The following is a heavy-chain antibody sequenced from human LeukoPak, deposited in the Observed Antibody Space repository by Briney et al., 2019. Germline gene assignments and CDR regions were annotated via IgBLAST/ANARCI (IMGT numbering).Heavy chain of an antibody. V-gene: IGHV1-46*01. CDR3: ARVAGWYGDWFDP. CDR2: INPSGGST. J-gene: IGHJ5*02. CDR1: GYTFTSYY. D-gene: IGHD6-19*01. Sequence: GASVKVSCKASGYTFTSYYMHWVRQAPGQGLEWMGIINPSGGSTSYAQKFQGRVTMTRDMSTSTVYMELSSLRSEDTAVYYCARVAGWYGDWFDPWGQGTLVTVSS.